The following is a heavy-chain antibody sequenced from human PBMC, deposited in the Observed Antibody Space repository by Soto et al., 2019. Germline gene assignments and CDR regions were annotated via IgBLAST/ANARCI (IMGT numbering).Heavy chain of an antibody. Sequence: QLQLQESGPGLVKPSETLSLTCTVSGGSISSSSYYWGWIRQPPGKGLEWIGSIYYSGSTYYNPSLKSRVTISVDTSKNQFSLKLSSVTAADTAVYYCASATDNSGSYYYFDYWGQGTLVTVSS. CDR3: ASATDNSGSYYYFDY. D-gene: IGHD1-26*01. J-gene: IGHJ4*02. CDR1: GGSISSSSYY. V-gene: IGHV4-39*01. CDR2: IYYSGST.